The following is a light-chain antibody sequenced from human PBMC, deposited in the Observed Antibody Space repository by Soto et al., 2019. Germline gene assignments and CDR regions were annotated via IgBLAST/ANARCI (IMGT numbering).Light chain of an antibody. CDR1: QNISSY. Sequence: IVLTQSPATLSLSPGIRATLSFMASQNISSYLIWYQQKPGQAPRLLIYDVSNRATGIPARFSGSGSGTDFTLTISSLEPEDFAVYYCQQRSNWPRPLTFGGGTKVDIK. J-gene: IGKJ4*01. CDR3: QQRSNWPRPLT. CDR2: DVS. V-gene: IGKV3-11*01.